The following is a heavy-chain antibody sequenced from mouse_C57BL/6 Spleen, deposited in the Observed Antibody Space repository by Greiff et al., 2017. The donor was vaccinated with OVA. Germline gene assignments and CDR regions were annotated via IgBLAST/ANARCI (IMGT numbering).Heavy chain of an antibody. D-gene: IGHD1-1*01. Sequence: QVQLQQPGAELVLPGASVKLSCKASGYTFTSYWMHWVKQRPGQGLEWIGEIDPSDSYTNYNQKFKGKSTLTGDKSSSTAYMQLSSLTSEDSAVYYCARKGGSLDYWGQGTTLTVSS. CDR3: ARKGGSLDY. V-gene: IGHV1-69*01. J-gene: IGHJ2*01. CDR1: GYTFTSYW. CDR2: IDPSDSYT.